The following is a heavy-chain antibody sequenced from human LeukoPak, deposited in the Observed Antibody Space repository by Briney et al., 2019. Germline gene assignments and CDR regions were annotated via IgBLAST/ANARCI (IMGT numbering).Heavy chain of an antibody. Sequence: SETLSLTCTVSGDSISSYYWSWIRQPPGQGLEWIRYIYYSGSTNFNPSLKSRVTISVDTSKNQFSLKLSAVTAADTAVYYCARGYCSGGSCYYIDYWGQGTLVTVSS. D-gene: IGHD2-15*01. V-gene: IGHV4-59*01. CDR2: IYYSGST. CDR1: GDSISSYY. CDR3: ARGYCSGGSCYYIDY. J-gene: IGHJ4*02.